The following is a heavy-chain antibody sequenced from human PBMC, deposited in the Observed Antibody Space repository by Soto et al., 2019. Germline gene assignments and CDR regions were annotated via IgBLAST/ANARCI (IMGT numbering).Heavy chain of an antibody. D-gene: IGHD5-12*01. Sequence: QVHLQQWGAGLLKHSETLSLTCAVYGESFIGYYWTWIRQPPGKGLEWIGEINHRCSANYNPSLKSRVTISVDTSNNQFSLKLSSVTAADTSVYYCARTDIVTTNCFDPWGQGTLVTVSA. CDR3: ARTDIVTTNCFDP. CDR2: INHRCSA. J-gene: IGHJ5*02. V-gene: IGHV4-34*02. CDR1: GESFIGYY.